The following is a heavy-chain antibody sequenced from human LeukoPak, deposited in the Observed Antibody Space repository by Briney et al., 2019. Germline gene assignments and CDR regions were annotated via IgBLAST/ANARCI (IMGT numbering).Heavy chain of an antibody. J-gene: IGHJ4*02. CDR2: ISAYNGNT. Sequence: ASVKVSCKASGYTFNSYDIKWVRQATGQGLEWMGWISAYNGNTNYAQKLQGRVTMTTDTSTSTAYMELRSLRSDDTAVYYCARGYSSNPDYWGQGTLVTVSS. CDR3: ARGYSSNPDY. V-gene: IGHV1-18*01. CDR1: GYTFNSYD. D-gene: IGHD6-13*01.